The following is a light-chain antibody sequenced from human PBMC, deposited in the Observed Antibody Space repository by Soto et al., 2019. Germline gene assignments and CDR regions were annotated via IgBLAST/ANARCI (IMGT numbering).Light chain of an antibody. Sequence: IVLTQSPATLTLSPGERSTLSCGASQSVSSDLAWYQQTPGLAPRLVTYDSPIRATRIPDRFSGSRSGTDFTLTISRLEPEDFAVYFCQQYGNSPQITFGPGTRLENK. V-gene: IGKV3D-20*01. CDR1: QSVSSD. CDR2: DSP. J-gene: IGKJ5*01. CDR3: QQYGNSPQIT.